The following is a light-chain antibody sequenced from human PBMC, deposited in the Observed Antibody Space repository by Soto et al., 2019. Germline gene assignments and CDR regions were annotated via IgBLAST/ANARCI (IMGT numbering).Light chain of an antibody. Sequence: EIVLAQSPGTLSLSPGERATLSCRASQSVTNSFLAWYQQKPGQAPRLLIYGASRRATGIPDRFSGSGSGTDFTLTISRVEPEDFAVYYCQQYGSSSQATFGGGTKVDIK. CDR2: GAS. J-gene: IGKJ4*01. CDR3: QQYGSSSQAT. CDR1: QSVTNSF. V-gene: IGKV3-20*01.